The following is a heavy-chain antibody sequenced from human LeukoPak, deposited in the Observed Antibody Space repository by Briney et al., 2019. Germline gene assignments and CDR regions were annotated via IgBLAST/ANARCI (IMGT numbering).Heavy chain of an antibody. CDR3: ARDEGAPIAAANV. J-gene: IGHJ3*01. D-gene: IGHD6-13*01. CDR1: GYXLTSYT. Sequence: ASVKVSCKSSGYXLTSYTISWVRQAPGQGLEWMGWISAYNGNTNYGQKLQGRVTMTTDTSTSTAYMELRSLRPDDTAVYYCARDEGAPIAAANVWGRGTMVTVSS. V-gene: IGHV1-18*01. CDR2: ISAYNGNT.